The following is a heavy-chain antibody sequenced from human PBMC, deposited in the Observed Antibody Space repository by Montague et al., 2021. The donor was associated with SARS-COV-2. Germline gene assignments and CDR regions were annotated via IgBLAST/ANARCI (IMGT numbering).Heavy chain of an antibody. V-gene: IGHV4-59*08. CDR1: GGSISSYY. D-gene: IGHD2-2*01. J-gene: IGHJ3*02. CDR2: IYYSGST. CDR3: ARRALGYCSSTSCETAFDI. Sequence: SETLSLTCTVSGGSISSYYWSWIRQPPGKGLEWIGYIYYSGSTNYNPSLKSRVTISVDTSEYQFSLKLSSVTAADTAVYYCARRALGYCSSTSCETAFDIWGQGTMVTVSS.